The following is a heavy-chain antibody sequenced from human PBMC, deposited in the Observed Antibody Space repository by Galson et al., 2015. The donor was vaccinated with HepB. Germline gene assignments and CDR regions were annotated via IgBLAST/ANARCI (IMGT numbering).Heavy chain of an antibody. V-gene: IGHV3-30*04. Sequence: SLRLSCAASGFTLSSYAMHWVRQAPGKGLEWVAVISYDGSNKYYADSVKGRFTISRDNSKNTLYLQMNSLRAEDTAVYYCARDRGYSGYDCFDYWGQGTLVTVSS. D-gene: IGHD5-12*01. CDR3: ARDRGYSGYDCFDY. CDR2: ISYDGSNK. CDR1: GFTLSSYA. J-gene: IGHJ4*02.